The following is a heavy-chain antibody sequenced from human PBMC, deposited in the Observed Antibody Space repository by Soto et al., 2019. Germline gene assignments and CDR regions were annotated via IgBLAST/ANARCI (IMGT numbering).Heavy chain of an antibody. Sequence: GGSLRLFCAASGFTFTNYAMSWVRQAPGKGLEWVATITSDAITHYAESVKGRFTISRDNSKNTVSLQMNNLNAEDTAVYYCAKAFFYASGYYHLSFDSWAQGTLVTVSS. CDR3: AKAFFYASGYYHLSFDS. CDR2: ITSDAIT. J-gene: IGHJ4*02. D-gene: IGHD3-10*01. V-gene: IGHV3-23*01. CDR1: GFTFTNYA.